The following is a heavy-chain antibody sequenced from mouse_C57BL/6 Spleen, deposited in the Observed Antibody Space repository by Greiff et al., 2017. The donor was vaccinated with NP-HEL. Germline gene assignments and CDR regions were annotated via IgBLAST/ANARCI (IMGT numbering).Heavy chain of an antibody. J-gene: IGHJ2*01. Sequence: QVQLQQPGAELVRPGSSVKLSCKASGYTFTSYWMHWVKQRPIQGLEWIGNIDPSDSDTHYNQKFKDKATLTVDKSSSTAYMQLSSLTSEDSAVYYCAREGVVASFDYWGQGTTLTVSS. CDR3: AREGVVASFDY. V-gene: IGHV1-52*01. CDR2: IDPSDSDT. CDR1: GYTFTSYW. D-gene: IGHD1-1*01.